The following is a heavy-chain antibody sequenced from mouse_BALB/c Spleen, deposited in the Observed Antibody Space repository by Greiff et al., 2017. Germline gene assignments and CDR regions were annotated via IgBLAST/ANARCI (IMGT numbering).Heavy chain of an antibody. J-gene: IGHJ2*01. V-gene: IGHV14-3*02. CDR1: GFTFTDSY. D-gene: IGHD2-2*01. CDR3: ARGNYGYDGYYFDY. CDR2: IDPESGNT. Sequence: EVQLQQSGAELVKPGASVKLSCTASGFTFTDSYMHWVKQRPEQGLEWIGRIDPESGNTKYDQKFKGKATITADTSSNTAYLQLSSLTSEDTAVYYGARGNYGYDGYYFDYWGQGTTLTVSS.